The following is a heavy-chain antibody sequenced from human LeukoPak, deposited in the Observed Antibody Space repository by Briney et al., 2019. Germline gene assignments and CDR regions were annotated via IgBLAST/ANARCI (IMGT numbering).Heavy chain of an antibody. CDR1: GYTFTIYY. CDR3: AGDDRGSGYDPSFDY. J-gene: IGHJ4*02. Sequence: ASVKVSCKASGYTFTIYYMHWVRQAPGQGLEWMGIINPSGGSTSYAQKFQGRVTMTRDTSTSTVYMELSSLRSEDTAVYYCAGDDRGSGYDPSFDYWGQGTLVTVSS. CDR2: INPSGGST. V-gene: IGHV1-46*01. D-gene: IGHD5-12*01.